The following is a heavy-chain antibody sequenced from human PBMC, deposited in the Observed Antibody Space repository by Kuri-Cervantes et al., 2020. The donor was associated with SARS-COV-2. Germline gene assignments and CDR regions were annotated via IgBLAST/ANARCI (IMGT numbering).Heavy chain of an antibody. CDR3: AKVNIAAAGSKHFQH. V-gene: IGHV3-23*01. Sequence: GGSLRLSCAASGFTFSSYAMSWVRQAPGKGLEWVSATSGSGGSTYYADSVKGRFTISRDNSKNTLYLQMNSLRAEDTAVYYCAKVNIAAAGSKHFQHWGQGTLVTVSS. D-gene: IGHD6-13*01. CDR2: TSGSGGST. CDR1: GFTFSSYA. J-gene: IGHJ1*01.